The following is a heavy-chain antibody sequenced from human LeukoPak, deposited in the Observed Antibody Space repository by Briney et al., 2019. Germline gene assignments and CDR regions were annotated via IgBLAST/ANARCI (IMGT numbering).Heavy chain of an antibody. CDR1: GFIVSSNY. J-gene: IGHJ4*02. Sequence: PGGSLRLSCAASGFIVSSNYMSWVRQAPGKGLEWVSVIYSGGTTYYADSVKGRFTISRDNSKNTLYPQMNSLRAEDTAVYYCASTQRGDYFDYWGQGTLVTVSS. D-gene: IGHD2-15*01. CDR2: IYSGGTT. CDR3: ASTQRGDYFDY. V-gene: IGHV3-66*01.